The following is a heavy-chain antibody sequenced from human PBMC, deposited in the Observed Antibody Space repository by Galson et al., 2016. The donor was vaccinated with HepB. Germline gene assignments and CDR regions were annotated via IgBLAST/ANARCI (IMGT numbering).Heavy chain of an antibody. Sequence: SLRLSCAASGFAFNTFALHWVRQAPGKGLEWVALISYDGSNKYYADSVKGRFTISRDNSKNTLSLQMNSLRTDDTAVYYCAALEPYYFDYWGQGTLVTVSS. J-gene: IGHJ4*02. CDR3: AALEPYYFDY. CDR1: GFAFNTFA. V-gene: IGHV3-30*04. D-gene: IGHD1-1*01. CDR2: ISYDGSNK.